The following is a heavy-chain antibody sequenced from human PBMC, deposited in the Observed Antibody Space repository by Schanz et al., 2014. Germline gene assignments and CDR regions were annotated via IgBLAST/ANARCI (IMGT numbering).Heavy chain of an antibody. CDR1: GGSISSGTYY. D-gene: IGHD4-17*01. J-gene: IGHJ3*02. CDR3: ARDRGHGDLPGDI. CDR2: IYTSGST. Sequence: QVQLQESGPGLVKPSQTLSLTCIVSGGSISSGTYYWSWLRQPAGKGLEWIGRIYTSGSTNYNPSLKGRATIPLETSKNQCSWKLSSVTAADTAVYYCARDRGHGDLPGDIWGQGTMVTVSS. V-gene: IGHV4-61*02.